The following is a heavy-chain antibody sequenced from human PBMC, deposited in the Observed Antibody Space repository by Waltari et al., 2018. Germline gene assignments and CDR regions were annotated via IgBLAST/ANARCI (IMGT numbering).Heavy chain of an antibody. V-gene: IGHV3-74*01. D-gene: IGHD3-3*02. CDR3: TFVAGPVY. CDR2: INIEGTYT. J-gene: IGHJ4*02. Sequence: EVQLVESGGGLVPPGESLRLSCAASVFRFTDYLMPWVRQVPGKGLEWVSRINIEGTYTDYAYSVKGRFTISRDNARKMVYLQMNSLRAEDAGLYYCTFVAGPVYWGLGTPVTVSS. CDR1: VFRFTDYL.